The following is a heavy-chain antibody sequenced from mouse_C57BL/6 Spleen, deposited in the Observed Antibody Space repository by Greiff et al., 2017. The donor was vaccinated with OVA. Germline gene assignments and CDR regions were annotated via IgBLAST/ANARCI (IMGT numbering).Heavy chain of an antibody. CDR3: ARLDYYGSSYLDY. D-gene: IGHD1-1*01. CDR1: GFTFSDYG. CDR2: ISSGSSTI. Sequence: EVMLVESGGGLVKPGGSLKLSCAASGFTFSDYGMHWVRQAPEKGLEWVAYISSGSSTIYYADTVKGRFTISRDNAKNTLFLQMTSLRSEDTAMYYCARLDYYGSSYLDYWGQGTTLTVSS. J-gene: IGHJ2*01. V-gene: IGHV5-17*01.